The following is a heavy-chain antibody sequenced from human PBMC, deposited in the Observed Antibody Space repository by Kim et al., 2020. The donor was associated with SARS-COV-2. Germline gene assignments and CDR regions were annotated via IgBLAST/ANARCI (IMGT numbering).Heavy chain of an antibody. CDR2: IYYSGST. Sequence: SETLSLTCTVSGGSISSYYWSWIRQPPGKGLEWIGYIYYSGSTNYNPSLKSRVTISVDTSKNQFSLKLSSVTAADTAVYYCAREAHGDYEDYWGQGTLVTVSS. D-gene: IGHD4-17*01. CDR3: AREAHGDYEDY. CDR1: GGSISSYY. J-gene: IGHJ4*02. V-gene: IGHV4-59*13.